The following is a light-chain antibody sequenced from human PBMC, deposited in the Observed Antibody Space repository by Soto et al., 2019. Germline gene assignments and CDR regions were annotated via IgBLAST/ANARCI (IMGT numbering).Light chain of an antibody. CDR2: DVS. Sequence: QSVLTQPASVSGSPGQSITISCTGTSSDVGGYNYVSWYQQHLGKAPKLMIYDVSNRPSGVSNRFSGSKSGNTASLTISGLQAEDEADYYCSSYTSSSTLYVFGTGTKVTVL. J-gene: IGLJ1*01. CDR3: SSYTSSSTLYV. V-gene: IGLV2-14*01. CDR1: SSDVGGYNY.